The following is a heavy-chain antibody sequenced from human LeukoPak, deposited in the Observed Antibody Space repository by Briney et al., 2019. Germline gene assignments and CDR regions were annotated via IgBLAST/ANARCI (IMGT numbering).Heavy chain of an antibody. CDR1: GGTFSSYA. V-gene: IGHV1-69*13. CDR2: IIPILGTA. J-gene: IGHJ6*02. D-gene: IGHD6-13*01. CDR3: ATARFSAALGYGMDV. Sequence: SVKVSCKASGGTFSSYAISWVRQAPGQGLEWMGGIIPILGTANYVQKFQGRVTITAGESTSTAYMELSSLRSEDTAVYYCATARFSAALGYGMDVWGQGTTVTVSS.